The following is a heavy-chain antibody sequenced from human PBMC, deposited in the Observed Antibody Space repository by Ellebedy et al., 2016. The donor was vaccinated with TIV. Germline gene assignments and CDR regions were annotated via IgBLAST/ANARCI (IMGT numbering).Heavy chain of an antibody. D-gene: IGHD1-26*01. CDR1: AGTFSKYA. Sequence: AASVKVSCKASAGTFSKYAISWVRQAPGQGLEWLGRIISIRGITNYAQKFQGRVTMTADKSTTTAYMEFSSLRSEDTAVYYCARDLSGRNDYWGQGTLVTVAS. J-gene: IGHJ4*02. CDR3: ARDLSGRNDY. V-gene: IGHV1-69*04. CDR2: IISIRGIT.